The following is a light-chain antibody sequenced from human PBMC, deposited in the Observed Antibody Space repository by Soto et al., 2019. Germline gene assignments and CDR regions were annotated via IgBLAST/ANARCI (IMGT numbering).Light chain of an antibody. CDR2: GAS. Sequence: EIVLTQSPATLSLSPGERATLSCWASQSVNRYLVWYQQKPGQAPRLLMYGASKRATGIPARFSGSGSGTDFTLTISSPEPEDFAVYYCQQRDIWPWTFGQGTKVDIK. V-gene: IGKV3-11*01. J-gene: IGKJ1*01. CDR3: QQRDIWPWT. CDR1: QSVNRY.